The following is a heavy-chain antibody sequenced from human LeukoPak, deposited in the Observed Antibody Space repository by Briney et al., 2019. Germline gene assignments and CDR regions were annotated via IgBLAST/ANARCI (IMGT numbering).Heavy chain of an antibody. D-gene: IGHD3-22*01. J-gene: IGHJ3*02. Sequence: RPGGSLRLSCAASGCTFSSYAMSWVRQAPGKGLEWVSAISGSGGSTYYADSVKGRFTISRDNSKNTLYLQMNSLRAEDTAVYYCAKGRYYYDSSGYYGDDAFDIWGQGTMVTVSS. CDR3: AKGRYYYDSSGYYGDDAFDI. V-gene: IGHV3-23*01. CDR2: ISGSGGST. CDR1: GCTFSSYA.